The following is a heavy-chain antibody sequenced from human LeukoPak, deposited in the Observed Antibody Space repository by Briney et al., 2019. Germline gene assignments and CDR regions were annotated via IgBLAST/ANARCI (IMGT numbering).Heavy chain of an antibody. CDR3: AKADCSGGSCYSGDY. CDR2: ISGDGGST. D-gene: IGHD2-15*01. V-gene: IGHV3-43*02. Sequence: GGSLRLSCAASGFTFDDYAAHWVRQAPGKGLEWVSLISGDGGSTNYADSVKGRFTISRDNSKSSLYLQMNSLRTEDTALYYCAKADCSGGSCYSGDYWGQGTLVTVSS. J-gene: IGHJ4*02. CDR1: GFTFDDYA.